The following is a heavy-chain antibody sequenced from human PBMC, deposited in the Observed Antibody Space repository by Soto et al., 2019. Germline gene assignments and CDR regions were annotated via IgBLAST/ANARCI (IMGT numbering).Heavy chain of an antibody. CDR1: GFTFSSYA. D-gene: IGHD3-22*01. Sequence: LRLSCAASGFTFSSYAMSWVRQAPGKGLEWVSAISGSGGSTYYADSVKGRFTISRDNSKNTLYLQMNSLRAEDTAVYYCAKPRSDYYDSSGYNYWGQGTLVTVSS. V-gene: IGHV3-23*01. CDR2: ISGSGGST. J-gene: IGHJ4*02. CDR3: AKPRSDYYDSSGYNY.